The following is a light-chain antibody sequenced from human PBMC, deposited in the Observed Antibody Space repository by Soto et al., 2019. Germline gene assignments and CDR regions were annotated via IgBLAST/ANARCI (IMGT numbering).Light chain of an antibody. CDR1: QSVSSY. V-gene: IGKV3-11*01. Sequence: DIVLTQSPATLSLSPGERATLSCRASQSVSSYLAWYQQKPGQAPTLLIYDASNRATGIPARFSGGGSGTDFALTISSREPEDFAAYYCQQRVNCARFTVGQGTKLEIK. CDR3: QQRVNCARFT. J-gene: IGKJ2*01. CDR2: DAS.